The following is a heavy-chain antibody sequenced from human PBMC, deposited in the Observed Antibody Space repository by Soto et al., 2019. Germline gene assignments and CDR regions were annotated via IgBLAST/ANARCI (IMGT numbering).Heavy chain of an antibody. CDR1: GYSISSYS. CDR2: IHYNGNT. Sequence: PSETLSLTCTVSGYSISSYSWSWIRQPPGKGLEWIGSIHYNGNTKYSPSLKSRVTMSVDTSKNHFSLKLISVTTADTAVYFCAREGNLGRWIQPLDSWGQGTLVTVSS. V-gene: IGHV4-59*01. CDR3: AREGNLGRWIQPLDS. J-gene: IGHJ4*02. D-gene: IGHD2-2*03.